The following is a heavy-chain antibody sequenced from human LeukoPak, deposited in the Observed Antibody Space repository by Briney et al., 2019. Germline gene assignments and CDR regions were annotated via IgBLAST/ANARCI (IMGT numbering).Heavy chain of an antibody. D-gene: IGHD2-15*01. V-gene: IGHV3-23*01. Sequence: GGCLILSSESPGFTFTSYAMHWVRQAPGKRLECGSSVTSSGVGTFYTDALSGRFTISRANGKKAVFLRMKKLRRGDSSLYYSAKGTDTSGRQNSDSWGQG. CDR2: VTSSGVGT. CDR1: GFTFTSYA. CDR3: AKGTDTSGRQNSDS. J-gene: IGHJ6*01.